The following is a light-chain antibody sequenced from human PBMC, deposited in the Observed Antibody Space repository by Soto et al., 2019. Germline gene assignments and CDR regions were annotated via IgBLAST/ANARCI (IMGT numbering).Light chain of an antibody. Sequence: EIVMTQSPATLSVSPGERATLSCRASQSVRSNLVWYQQKPAQAPRLLIYEASTRTTGIPARFSGSGSGTECTLTIISRLSVDFPVYYCQQYNNWHPWAFGQGTKVEIK. CDR2: EAS. CDR3: QQYNNWHPWA. V-gene: IGKV3-15*01. CDR1: QSVRSN. J-gene: IGKJ1*01.